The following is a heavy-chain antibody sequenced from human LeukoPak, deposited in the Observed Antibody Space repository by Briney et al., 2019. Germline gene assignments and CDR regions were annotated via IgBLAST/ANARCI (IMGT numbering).Heavy chain of an antibody. CDR1: GGSISSGGYS. V-gene: IGHV4-30-2*01. J-gene: IGHJ5*02. Sequence: SETLSLTCAVSGGSISSGGYSWSWIRQPPGKGLEWIGYIYHSGSTYYNPSLKSRVTISVDRSKNQLSLKLSSVTAADTAVYYCARGVDFGVVKGWFDPWGQGTLVTVSS. CDR3: ARGVDFGVVKGWFDP. CDR2: IYHSGST. D-gene: IGHD3-3*01.